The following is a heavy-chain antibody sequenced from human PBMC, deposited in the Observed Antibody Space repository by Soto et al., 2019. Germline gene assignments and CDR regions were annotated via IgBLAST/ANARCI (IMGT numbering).Heavy chain of an antibody. D-gene: IGHD3-3*01. CDR1: GFTFSSNS. CDR2: ISSSSSTI. Sequence: EVLVVESGGGLVQPGGSLRLSCAASGFTFSSNSMNWVRQAPGKGLEWISYISSSSSTIYADSVKGRFNISRDNAKNSLDLQMNSLRDEDTAVYHCARVIWSGHLTSDLWGQGTLVTVSS. V-gene: IGHV3-48*02. CDR3: ARVIWSGHLTSDL. J-gene: IGHJ4*02.